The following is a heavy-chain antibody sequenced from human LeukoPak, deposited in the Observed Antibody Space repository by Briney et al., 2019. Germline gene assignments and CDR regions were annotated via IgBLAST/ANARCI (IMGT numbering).Heavy chain of an antibody. J-gene: IGHJ6*03. V-gene: IGHV3-53*01. D-gene: IGHD3-10*01. CDR1: GFTVSSNY. CDR2: IYSGGST. CDR3: ARDGSSPYYYHMDV. Sequence: GGSLRLSCAASGFTVSSNYMSWVRQAPGKGLEWVSVIYSGGSTYYADSVKGRFTISRDKSKNTLYLQMNSLRAEDTAVYYCARDGSSPYYYHMDVWGKGTTVTVSS.